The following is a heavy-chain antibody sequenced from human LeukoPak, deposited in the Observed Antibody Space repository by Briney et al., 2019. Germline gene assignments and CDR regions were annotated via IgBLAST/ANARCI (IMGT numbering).Heavy chain of an antibody. CDR3: ARGNYDSSGYFYYFDY. CDR2: ISAYNGNT. Sequence: ASVKVSCKASGYTFTSYGISWVRQAPGQGLEWMGWISAYNGNTNYAQKLQGRVTMTTDTSTSTAYMGLRSQRSDDTAVYYCARGNYDSSGYFYYFDYWGQGTLVTVSS. V-gene: IGHV1-18*01. D-gene: IGHD3-22*01. J-gene: IGHJ4*02. CDR1: GYTFTSYG.